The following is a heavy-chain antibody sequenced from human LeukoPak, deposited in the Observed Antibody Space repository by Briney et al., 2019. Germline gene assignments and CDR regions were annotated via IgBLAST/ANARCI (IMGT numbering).Heavy chain of an antibody. CDR3: ARQKWLRSDSDY. CDR1: GGSISSYY. CDR2: IYYSGST. D-gene: IGHD5-12*01. V-gene: IGHV4-59*08. Sequence: PSETLSLTSTVSGGSISSYYWSWIRQPPGKGLEWIGYIYYSGSTNYNPSLKSRVTISVDTSKNQFSLKLSSVTAADTAVYYCARQKWLRSDSDYWGQGTLCTVSS. J-gene: IGHJ4*02.